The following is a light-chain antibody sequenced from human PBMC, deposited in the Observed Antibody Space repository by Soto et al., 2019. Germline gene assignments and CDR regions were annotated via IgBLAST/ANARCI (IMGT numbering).Light chain of an antibody. Sequence: DIQMTQSPSSLSASVGDRVTITCRASQSISRNLNWYQHKPGKAPKLLIYAASSLQNGVPSRFTGGSTRTYFSLSVSTLPPDDFGPHSWHQTYSTSSINFGQGTRLEIK. CDR3: HQTYSTSSIN. V-gene: IGKV1-39*01. J-gene: IGKJ5*01. CDR1: QSISRN. CDR2: AAS.